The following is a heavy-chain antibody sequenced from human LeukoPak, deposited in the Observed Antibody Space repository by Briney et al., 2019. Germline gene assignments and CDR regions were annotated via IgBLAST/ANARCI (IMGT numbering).Heavy chain of an antibody. Sequence: GGSLRLSCAASRFTFSSYAMTWVRQAPGKGLEWVSALRNSGSTPYYADSVKGRFTISRDNSQNILYLQMNILRAEDTAVYYCAKTGGATNFGPLDSWGQGTLVFVSS. CDR1: RFTFSSYA. CDR2: LRNSGSTP. V-gene: IGHV3-23*01. D-gene: IGHD1-26*01. CDR3: AKTGGATNFGPLDS. J-gene: IGHJ4*02.